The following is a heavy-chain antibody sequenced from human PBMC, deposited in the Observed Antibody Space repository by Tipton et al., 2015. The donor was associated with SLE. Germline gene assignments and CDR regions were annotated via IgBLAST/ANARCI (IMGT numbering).Heavy chain of an antibody. CDR3: AKDRQTRREAEGAFDI. CDR2: VSYDGTKR. V-gene: IGHV3-30*04. Sequence: SLRLSCTASGFTFNSYSMHWVRQAPGRGLEWVAVVSYDGTKRYYADSVKGRFTISRDNAMHTLYLQMNSLRSEDTAVYYCAKDRQTRREAEGAFDIWGRGTKVTVSS. J-gene: IGHJ3*02. CDR1: GFTFNSYS. D-gene: IGHD1-26*01.